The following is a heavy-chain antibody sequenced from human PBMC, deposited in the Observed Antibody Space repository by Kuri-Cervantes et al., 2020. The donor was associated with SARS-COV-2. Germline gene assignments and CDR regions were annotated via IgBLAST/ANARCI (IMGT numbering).Heavy chain of an antibody. D-gene: IGHD3-16*01. CDR3: ARHDSGYGMDV. CDR1: GSNSPTYW. Sequence: KVSCKGFGSNSPTYWISWVRQMPGKGLEWMGRIDPNDSYSTYSPSFQGQVTISADKSISTAYLQWSSLKASDTAMYYCARHDSGYGMDVWGQGTTVTVSS. CDR2: IDPNDSYS. J-gene: IGHJ6*02. V-gene: IGHV5-10-1*04.